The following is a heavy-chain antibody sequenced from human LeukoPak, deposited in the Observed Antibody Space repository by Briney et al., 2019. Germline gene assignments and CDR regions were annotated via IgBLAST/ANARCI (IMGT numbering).Heavy chain of an antibody. CDR3: AKGYSSGWGSGADGFDI. CDR2: IGSGGST. D-gene: IGHD6-19*01. Sequence: GGSLRLSCAASGLTFTSYAMKWVRQAPGKGLEWVSSIGSGGSTYYADSVKGRFIISRDNSKNTLYLQMNSLRAEDTAVYYCAKGYSSGWGSGADGFDIWGQGTMVTVSS. J-gene: IGHJ3*02. CDR1: GLTFTSYA. V-gene: IGHV3-23*01.